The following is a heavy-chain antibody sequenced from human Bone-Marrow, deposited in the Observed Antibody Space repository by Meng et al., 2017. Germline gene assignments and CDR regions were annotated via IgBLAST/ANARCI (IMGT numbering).Heavy chain of an antibody. CDR1: GYTFTSYA. D-gene: IGHD3-16*01. V-gene: IGHV1-3*01. CDR2: INAGNGNT. J-gene: IGHJ6*02. Sequence: ASVKVSCKASGYTFTSYAMHWVRQAPGQRLEWMGWINAGNGNTKYSQKFQGRVTITRDTSASTAYMELSSLRSEDTAVYYCAREQQIWGRTYYYGMDVWGQGTTVTVSS. CDR3: AREQQIWGRTYYYGMDV.